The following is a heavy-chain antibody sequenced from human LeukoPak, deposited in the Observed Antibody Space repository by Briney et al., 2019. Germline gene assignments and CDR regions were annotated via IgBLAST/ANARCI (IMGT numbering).Heavy chain of an antibody. CDR3: ARGFLTSGDYA. CDR2: ISSSGSTI. Sequence: GGSLRLSCAASGFTFSSYGMHWVRQAPGKGLEWVSYISSSGSTIYYADSVKGRFTISRDNAKNSLYLQMNSLRAEDTAVYYCARGFLTSGDYAWGQGTLVTVSS. CDR1: GFTFSSYG. D-gene: IGHD4-17*01. J-gene: IGHJ5*02. V-gene: IGHV3-48*04.